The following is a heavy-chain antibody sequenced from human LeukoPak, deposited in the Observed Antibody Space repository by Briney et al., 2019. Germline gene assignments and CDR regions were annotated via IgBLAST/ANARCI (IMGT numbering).Heavy chain of an antibody. J-gene: IGHJ4*02. CDR3: ARGTGEQQLVGTPFDY. V-gene: IGHV4-30-2*01. Sequence: SETLSLTCTVSGGSISSDGYSWNWIRQPPGKGLEWIGYIYHSGSTYYNPSLKSRVTISVDRSKNQFSLKLSSVTAADTVVYYCARGTGEQQLVGTPFDYWGQGTLVTVSS. CDR2: IYHSGST. D-gene: IGHD6-13*01. CDR1: GGSISSDGYS.